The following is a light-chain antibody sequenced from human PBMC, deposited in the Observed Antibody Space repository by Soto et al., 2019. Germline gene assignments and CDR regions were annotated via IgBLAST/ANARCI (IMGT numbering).Light chain of an antibody. CDR1: QSISSW. Sequence: DIQMTQSPSTLSASVGDRVTITCRASQSISSWLAWYQQEPGKAPKLLIYKASSLESGVPSRFSGSGSGTEFTLTISSLQPDDFATYYCQQYNSSPLTFGGGTKVDIK. CDR2: KAS. V-gene: IGKV1-5*03. J-gene: IGKJ4*01. CDR3: QQYNSSPLT.